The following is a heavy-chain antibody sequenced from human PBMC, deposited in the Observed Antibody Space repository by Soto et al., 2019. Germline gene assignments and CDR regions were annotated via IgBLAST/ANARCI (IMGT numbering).Heavy chain of an antibody. Sequence: GESLKISCAASGFTFSSYSMNWVRQAPGKGLEWVSSISSSSYIYYADSVKGRFTISRDNAKNSLYLQMNSLRAEDTAVYNCASSAGSGSYYYYYGMDVWGQGTTVTVSS. D-gene: IGHD1-26*01. J-gene: IGHJ6*02. V-gene: IGHV3-21*01. CDR1: GFTFSSYS. CDR3: ASSAGSGSYYYYYGMDV. CDR2: ISSSSYI.